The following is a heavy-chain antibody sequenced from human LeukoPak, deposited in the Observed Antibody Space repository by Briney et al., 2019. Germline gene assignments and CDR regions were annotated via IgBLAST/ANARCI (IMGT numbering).Heavy chain of an antibody. CDR2: ISSSSSTI. D-gene: IGHD2-21*02. CDR3: ARDPNAAYCGGDCAVD. J-gene: IGHJ4*02. CDR1: GFTFSSYS. V-gene: IGHV3-48*04. Sequence: GGSLRLSCAASGFTFSSYSMNWVRQAPGKGLEWVSYISSSSSTIYYADSVKGRFTISRDNAKNSLYLQMNSLRAEDTAVYYCARDPNAAYCGGDCAVDWGQGTLVTVSS.